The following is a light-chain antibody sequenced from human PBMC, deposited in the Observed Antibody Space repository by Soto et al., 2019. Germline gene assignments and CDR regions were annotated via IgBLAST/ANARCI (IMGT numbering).Light chain of an antibody. CDR2: DAS. J-gene: IGKJ2*01. Sequence: EIVLTQSPATLSLSPGERATLSCRASQSVSSYLAWYQQKPGQAPRLLIYDASNRATGIPARFSGSGSGTDFTLTISSLEPEECAVYYWQQRSNWPYTFGQGTKLEIK. V-gene: IGKV3-11*01. CDR1: QSVSSY. CDR3: QQRSNWPYT.